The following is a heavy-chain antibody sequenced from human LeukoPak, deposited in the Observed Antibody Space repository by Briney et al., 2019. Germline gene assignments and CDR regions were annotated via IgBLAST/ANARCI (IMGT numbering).Heavy chain of an antibody. V-gene: IGHV4-59*01. CDR2: IYYSGNT. D-gene: IGHD5-12*01. CDR1: GGSISSYY. CDR3: ARLSGHDWESFYDY. Sequence: SETLSLTCTVSGGSISSYYWSWIRQPPGKGLEWIGYIYYSGNTYYNPSLKSRVTISVHTSKNQFSLKLSSVTAADTAVYYCARLSGHDWESFYDYWGQGTLVIVSS. J-gene: IGHJ4*02.